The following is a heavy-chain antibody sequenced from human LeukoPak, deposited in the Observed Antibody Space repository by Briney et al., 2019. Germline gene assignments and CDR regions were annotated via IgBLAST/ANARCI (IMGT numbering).Heavy chain of an antibody. CDR1: GFTFRSYE. Sequence: GGSLRLSCAASGFTFRSYEMNWVRQAPGKGLEWVSFISSSGSTTYYADSVKGRFTISRDNSKNTLYLQMNSLRAEDTAVYYCAKDTPYYMDVWGKGTTVTVSS. J-gene: IGHJ6*03. CDR3: AKDTPYYMDV. CDR2: ISSSGSTT. V-gene: IGHV3-48*03.